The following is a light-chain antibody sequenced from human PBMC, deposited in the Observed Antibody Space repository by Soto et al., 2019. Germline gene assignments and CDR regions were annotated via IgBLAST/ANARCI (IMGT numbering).Light chain of an antibody. J-gene: IGLJ3*02. Sequence: QSVLTQPPSASGTPGQRVTISCSGSSSNIGSNTVNWYQQLPGTAPKRLIYSNNQRPSGVPDRVSGSKSGTSASLAISGLQSEDEADYYCAAWDDSLNGGVFGGGTKLTVL. CDR2: SNN. CDR1: SSNIGSNT. CDR3: AAWDDSLNGGV. V-gene: IGLV1-44*01.